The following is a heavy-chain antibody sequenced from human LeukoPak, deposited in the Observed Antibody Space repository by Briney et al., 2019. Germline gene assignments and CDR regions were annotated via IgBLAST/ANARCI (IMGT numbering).Heavy chain of an antibody. CDR3: ARDYPPD. CDR1: GFTFSDYW. CDR2: IKTDGRDT. Sequence: GGSLRLSCAASGFTFSDYWMHWVRQAPGKGLVWVSRIKTDGRDTNYADSVKGRFTISRDNAKNTLYLQMNSLSAEDTAVYYCARDYPPDWGQGTLVTVSA. J-gene: IGHJ4*02. V-gene: IGHV3-74*01.